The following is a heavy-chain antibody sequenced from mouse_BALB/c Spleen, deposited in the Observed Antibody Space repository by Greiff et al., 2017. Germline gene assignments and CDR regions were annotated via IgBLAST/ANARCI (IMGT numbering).Heavy chain of an antibody. Sequence: VQLKESGPGLVKPSQSLSLTCTVTGYSITSDYAWNWIRQFPGNKLEWMGYISYSGSTSYNPSLKSRISITRDTSKNQFFLQLNSVTTEDTATYYCARFSYYYGLGDYAMDYWGQGTSVTVSS. J-gene: IGHJ4*01. CDR3: ARFSYYYGLGDYAMDY. V-gene: IGHV3-2*02. D-gene: IGHD1-1*01. CDR2: ISYSGST. CDR1: GYSITSDYA.